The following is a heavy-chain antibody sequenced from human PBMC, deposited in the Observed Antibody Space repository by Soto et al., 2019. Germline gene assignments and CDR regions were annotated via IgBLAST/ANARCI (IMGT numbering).Heavy chain of an antibody. CDR2: ISTDKGQT. CDR1: GYTFTSYG. Sequence: QVQLVQSGPEVKKPGASVKVSCKTSGYTFTSYGISWVRQPPGQGLEWMGWISTDKGQTNYGQKFQGRVTMDTDTPTSTAYMDLRSLRDDDPVVLYCASRSPAFDFWCRGTLVTLSS. CDR3: ASRSPAFDF. J-gene: IGHJ4*01. V-gene: IGHV1-18*01.